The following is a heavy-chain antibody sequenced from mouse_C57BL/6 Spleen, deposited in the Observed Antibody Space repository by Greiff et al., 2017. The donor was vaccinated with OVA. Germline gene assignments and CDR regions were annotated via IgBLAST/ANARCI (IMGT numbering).Heavy chain of an antibody. J-gene: IGHJ2*01. CDR3: ARSTDYGSSPLDY. CDR2: IYPGSGNT. Sequence: VKVVESGAELVRPGASVKLSCKASGYTFTDYYINWVKQRPGQGLEWIARIYPGSGNTYYNEKFKGKATLTAEKSSSTAYMQLSSLTSEDSAVYFCARSTDYGSSPLDYWGQGTTLTVSS. D-gene: IGHD1-1*01. V-gene: IGHV1-76*01. CDR1: GYTFTDYY.